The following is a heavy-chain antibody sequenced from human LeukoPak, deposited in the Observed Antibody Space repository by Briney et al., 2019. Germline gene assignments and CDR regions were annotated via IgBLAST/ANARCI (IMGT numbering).Heavy chain of an antibody. V-gene: IGHV4-31*03. Sequence: SETLSLTCTVSGGFISSGGYYWSWIRQHPGKGLEWIGYIYYSGSTYYNPSLKSRVTISVDTSKNQFSLKLSSVTAADTAVYYCARSFTVTPNFDYWGQGTLVTVSS. CDR3: ARSFTVTPNFDY. CDR2: IYYSGST. J-gene: IGHJ4*02. CDR1: GGFISSGGYY. D-gene: IGHD4-17*01.